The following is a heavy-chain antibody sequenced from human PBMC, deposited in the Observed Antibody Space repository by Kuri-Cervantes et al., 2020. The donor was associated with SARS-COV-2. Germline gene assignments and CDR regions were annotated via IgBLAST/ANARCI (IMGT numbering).Heavy chain of an antibody. CDR1: GGSFSGYY. D-gene: IGHD2-15*01. Sequence: SETLSLTCAVYGGSFSGYYWSWIRQPPGKGLEWIGEINHSGSTNYNPSLKSRVTISVDTSKNQFSLKLSSVTAADTAVYYCARMGIRGGGSLGYCGQGTLFTVSP. CDR3: ARMGIRGGGSLGY. V-gene: IGHV4-34*01. J-gene: IGHJ4*02. CDR2: INHSGST.